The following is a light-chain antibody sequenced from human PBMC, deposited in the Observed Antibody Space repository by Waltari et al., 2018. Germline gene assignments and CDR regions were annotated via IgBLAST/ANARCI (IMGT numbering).Light chain of an antibody. CDR3: QQYDISPLT. J-gene: IGKJ4*01. V-gene: IGKV3-20*01. Sequence: EIVLTQSPGTLSLSPGEGATLTCRTSQTIRTTYLAWYQQKPGQAPPLLIYGTFSRATGIPYRFTDSGSGTDFSLTISSLEPEDFATYYCQQYDISPLTFGGGTKVEIK. CDR1: QTIRTTY. CDR2: GTF.